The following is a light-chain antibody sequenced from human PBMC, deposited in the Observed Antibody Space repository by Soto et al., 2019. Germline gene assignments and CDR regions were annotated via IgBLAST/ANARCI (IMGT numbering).Light chain of an antibody. CDR3: QQYNSYLYT. Sequence: DIQMTQSPSTLSASVGDRVTITCRASQSINSWLAWYQQKPGKAPKLLIYQAPNLESGVPSRFSGIGSGTEFTLTISSLQPDDFATYYCQQYNSYLYTFGQGTKLEIK. V-gene: IGKV1-5*03. J-gene: IGKJ2*01. CDR1: QSINSW. CDR2: QAP.